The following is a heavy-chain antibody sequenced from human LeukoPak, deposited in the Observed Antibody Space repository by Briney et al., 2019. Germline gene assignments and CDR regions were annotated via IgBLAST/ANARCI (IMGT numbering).Heavy chain of an antibody. CDR3: AKESWSTDSGKGAFDI. Sequence: PGRSLRLSCAASGFTFSSYGIHWVRQAPAKGLEWVAFISYDATNKYFTDSVKGRFTISRDNSKKTLYLQMNSLRPEDTAVYYCAKESWSTDSGKGAFDIWGQGTMVTVSS. CDR1: GFTFSSYG. J-gene: IGHJ3*02. V-gene: IGHV3-30*18. CDR2: ISYDATNK. D-gene: IGHD3-10*01.